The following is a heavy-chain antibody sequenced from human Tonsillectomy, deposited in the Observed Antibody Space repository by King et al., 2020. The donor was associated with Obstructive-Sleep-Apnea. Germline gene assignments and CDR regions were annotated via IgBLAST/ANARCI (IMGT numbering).Heavy chain of an antibody. D-gene: IGHD3-16*02. Sequence: VQLVESGAEVKKPDASVKVSCKASGYTFTGYYMHWVRQAPRQGLEWMGWINPNSGGTNYAQKFQGWVTMTRDTSISTAYMELSRLRSDDTAVYYCARDIGDYDYVWGSYPILDYWGQGTLVTVSS. CDR2: INPNSGGT. J-gene: IGHJ4*02. CDR3: ARDIGDYDYVWGSYPILDY. V-gene: IGHV1-2*04. CDR1: GYTFTGYY.